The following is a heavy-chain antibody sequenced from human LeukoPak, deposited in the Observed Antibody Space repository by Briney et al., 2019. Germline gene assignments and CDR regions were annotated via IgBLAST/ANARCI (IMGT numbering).Heavy chain of an antibody. CDR3: ARDVFGREHHFDY. J-gene: IGHJ4*02. Sequence: GGSLRLSCVAAGFTYSHNGMHWVRQAQGKGREWVAFIQYDGNTIFYADSVKGRFTISRDNSKNTLYLQMNSLRAEDTAVYYCARDVFGREHHFDYWGQGTLVTVSS. V-gene: IGHV3-30*02. CDR1: GFTYSHNG. D-gene: IGHD1-26*01. CDR2: IQYDGNTI.